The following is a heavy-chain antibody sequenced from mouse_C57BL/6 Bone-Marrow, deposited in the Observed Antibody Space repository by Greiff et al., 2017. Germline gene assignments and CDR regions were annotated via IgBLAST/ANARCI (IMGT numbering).Heavy chain of an antibody. CDR1: GYTFTSYW. V-gene: IGHV1-69*01. Sequence: VKVVESGAELVMPGASVKLSCKASGYTFTSYWMHWVKQRPGQGLEWIGEIDPSDSYTNYNQKFKGKSTLTVDKSSSTAYMQLSSLTSEDAAVYYCARRRFSFRTLDYCCRGTTLTVSS. CDR3: ARRRFSFRTLDY. CDR2: IDPSDSYT. J-gene: IGHJ2*01.